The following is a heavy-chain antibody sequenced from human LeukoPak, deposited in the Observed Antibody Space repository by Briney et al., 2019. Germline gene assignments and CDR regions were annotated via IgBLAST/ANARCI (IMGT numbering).Heavy chain of an antibody. CDR3: ARAGCSSTSCSNYFDY. CDR2: IWYDGSNK. D-gene: IGHD2-2*01. V-gene: IGHV3-33*01. J-gene: IGHJ4*02. Sequence: GGSLRLSCAASGFTFSSYGMHWVRQAPGKGLEWVAVIWYDGSNKYYADSVKGRFTISRDNSKNTLYLQMNSLRAEDTAVYYCARAGCSSTSCSNYFDYWGQGTLVTVSS. CDR1: GFTFSSYG.